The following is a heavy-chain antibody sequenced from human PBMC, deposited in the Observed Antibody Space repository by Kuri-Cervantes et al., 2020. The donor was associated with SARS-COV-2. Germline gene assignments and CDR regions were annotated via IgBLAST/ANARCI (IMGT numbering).Heavy chain of an antibody. V-gene: IGHV3-74*01. CDR1: GITFSGHW. CDR3: ARSPRCSTTSCYYGMDV. Sequence: ESMKISCAASGITFSGHWIHWVRQAPGKGLVWVSRINPDGSYTNNADSVKGRFTLSRDNAKNMLFLQMNSLRAEDTAVYYCARSPRCSTTSCYYGMDVWGPGTTVTVSS. J-gene: IGHJ6*02. D-gene: IGHD2-2*01. CDR2: INPDGSYT.